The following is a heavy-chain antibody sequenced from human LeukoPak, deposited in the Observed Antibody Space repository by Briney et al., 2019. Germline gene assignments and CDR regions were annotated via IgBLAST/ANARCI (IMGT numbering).Heavy chain of an antibody. Sequence: GGSLRLFCAASGFTFSSNYMTWVRQGPGKGLEWVSLISSGGSTYYADCVKGRFTISRDNSKNTLYLQMNSLRAEDAAVYYCARASGSYGNLYFNHWGKGTLVTVSS. CDR1: GFTFSSNY. J-gene: IGHJ1*01. D-gene: IGHD1-26*01. CDR2: ISSGGST. V-gene: IGHV3-66*01. CDR3: ARASGSYGNLYFNH.